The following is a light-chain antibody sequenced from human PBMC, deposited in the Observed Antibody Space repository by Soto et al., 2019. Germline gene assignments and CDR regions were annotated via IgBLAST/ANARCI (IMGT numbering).Light chain of an antibody. CDR3: QQYAT. CDR1: QSVSSSY. Sequence: THCPGTLSLSPGERATLSCRASQSVSSSYLAWYQQKPGQAPRLLIYGASSRATGIPDRFSGSGSGTDFTLTISRLEPEDFAVYYCQQYATFGQGTKV. CDR2: GAS. V-gene: IGKV3-20*01. J-gene: IGKJ1*01.